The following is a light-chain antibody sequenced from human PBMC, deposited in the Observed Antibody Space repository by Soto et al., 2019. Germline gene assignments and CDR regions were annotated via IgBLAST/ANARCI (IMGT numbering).Light chain of an antibody. CDR3: QSYDTSLRGWL. J-gene: IGLJ3*02. Sequence: QSVLTQPPSASGTPGQRVTISCSGSSSDIGTNAVNWYQQLPGTAPKLVIYGDTHRPSGVPDRFSGSKSATSASLVITGLQAEDEADYYCQSYDTSLRGWLFGGGTKLTVL. CDR1: SSDIGTNA. V-gene: IGLV1-44*01. CDR2: GDT.